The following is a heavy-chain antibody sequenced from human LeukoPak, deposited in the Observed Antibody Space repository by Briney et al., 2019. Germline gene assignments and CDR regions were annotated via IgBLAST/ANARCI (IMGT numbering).Heavy chain of an antibody. CDR3: AMHGGYSGYDLGGYFDY. CDR2: INPSGGST. J-gene: IGHJ4*02. Sequence: GASVKVSFKASGYTFTSYYMHWVRQAPGQGLEWMGIINPSGGSTSYAQKFQGRVTMTRDTSTSTVYMELSSLRSEDTAVYYCAMHGGYSGYDLGGYFDYWGQGTLVTVSS. V-gene: IGHV1-46*01. D-gene: IGHD5-12*01. CDR1: GYTFTSYY.